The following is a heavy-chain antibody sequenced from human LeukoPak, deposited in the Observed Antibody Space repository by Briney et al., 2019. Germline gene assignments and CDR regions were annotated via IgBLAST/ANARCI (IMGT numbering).Heavy chain of an antibody. V-gene: IGHV7-4-1*02. CDR2: INTNTGNP. CDR1: GYTFTSYA. J-gene: IGHJ3*02. CDR3: AREGGYFDWLMNAFDI. D-gene: IGHD3-9*01. Sequence: VASVKVSCKASGYTFTSYAMNWVRQAPGQGLEWMGWINTNTGNPTFAQGFTGRFLFSLDTSVSTAYLQISSLKGEDTAVYYCAREGGYFDWLMNAFDIWGQGTMVTVSS.